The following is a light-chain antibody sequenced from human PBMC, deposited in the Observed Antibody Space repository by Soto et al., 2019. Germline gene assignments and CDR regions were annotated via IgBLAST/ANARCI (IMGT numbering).Light chain of an antibody. CDR3: SLYTSENTYV. Sequence: ALTQPPSVSGSPGQSVTISFTGTSTDFVSYNRVSWYQQPPGTAPKLIIYEASNRPSGVPDRFSGSKSGNTASLTISGLQAADEADYYCSLYTSENTYVFGTGTKVTVL. CDR2: EAS. J-gene: IGLJ1*01. CDR1: STDFVSYNR. V-gene: IGLV2-18*01.